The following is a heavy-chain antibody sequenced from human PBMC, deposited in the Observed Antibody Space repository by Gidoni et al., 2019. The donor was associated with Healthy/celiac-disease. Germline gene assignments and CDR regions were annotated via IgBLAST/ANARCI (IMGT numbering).Heavy chain of an antibody. D-gene: IGHD3-10*01. V-gene: IGHV3-23*01. CDR3: AKDHRITMVRGAIGFFDY. J-gene: IGHJ4*02. Sequence: EVQLLESGGGLVQPGGSLRLSCAASAFTFSRYALSWVRQAPGKGLEWVSAISGSGGSTYYADSVKGRFTISRDNSKNTLYLQMNSLRAEDTAVYYCAKDHRITMVRGAIGFFDYWGQGTLVTVSS. CDR2: ISGSGGST. CDR1: AFTFSRYA.